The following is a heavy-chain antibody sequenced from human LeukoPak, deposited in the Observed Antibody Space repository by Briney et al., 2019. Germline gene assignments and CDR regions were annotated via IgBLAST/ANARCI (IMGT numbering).Heavy chain of an antibody. D-gene: IGHD5-18*01. CDR2: ITGSGGIT. CDR3: ARGRNTGRQFYFDY. J-gene: IGHJ4*02. V-gene: IGHV3-23*01. CDR1: GFTFSSSG. Sequence: GGSLRLSCAASGFTFSSSGMGWVRQAPGKGLECVSPITGSGGITSYTDSVKGRFTISRDNSKNTLYLQMNSLRAEDTAVYYCARGRNTGRQFYFDYWGQGTLVTVAS.